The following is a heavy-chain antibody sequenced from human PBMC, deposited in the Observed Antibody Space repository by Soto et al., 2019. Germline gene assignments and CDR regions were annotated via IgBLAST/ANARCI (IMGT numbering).Heavy chain of an antibody. J-gene: IGHJ4*02. Sequence: QVQLQQSGPGLVKPSQTLSLTCAISGDSVSSNSAAWNWIRQSPSRGLEWLGRTYYRPKWYNDYAASVTSRITINPDTSKNQFSLELNSVTPENTAVYYCARASWYGGKSQGWFDYWGQGTLVTVSS. D-gene: IGHD3-10*01. CDR3: ARASWYGGKSQGWFDY. CDR2: TYYRPKWYN. V-gene: IGHV6-1*01. CDR1: GDSVSSNSAA.